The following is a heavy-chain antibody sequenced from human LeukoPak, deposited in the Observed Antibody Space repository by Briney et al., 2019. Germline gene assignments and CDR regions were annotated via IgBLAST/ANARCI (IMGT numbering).Heavy chain of an antibody. CDR2: IYSTGST. D-gene: IGHD1-7*01. V-gene: IGHV4-4*07. J-gene: IGHJ5*02. Sequence: SETLSLTCTDPGGSITNYYWSWIRQPAGKGLEWIGRIYSTGSTNYNPSLKSRVTMSVDTSKNQFSLKLSSVTAADTAVYFCARDRELPPYNWFDPWGQGTLVTVSS. CDR1: GGSITNYY. CDR3: ARDRELPPYNWFDP.